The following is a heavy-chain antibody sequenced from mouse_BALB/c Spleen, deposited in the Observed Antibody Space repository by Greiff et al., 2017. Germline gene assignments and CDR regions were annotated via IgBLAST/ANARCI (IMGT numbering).Heavy chain of an antibody. CDR3: ARLRAGLTIYAMDY. CDR1: GYTFTDYY. CDR2: IYPGSGNT. V-gene: IGHV1-77*01. J-gene: IGHJ4*01. D-gene: IGHD6-5*01. Sequence: QVQLKESGAELARPGASVKLSCKASGYTFTDYYINWVKQRTGQGLEWIGEIYPGSGNTYYNEKFKGKATLTADKSSSTAYMQLSSLTSEDSAVYFCARLRAGLTIYAMDYWGQGTSVTVSS.